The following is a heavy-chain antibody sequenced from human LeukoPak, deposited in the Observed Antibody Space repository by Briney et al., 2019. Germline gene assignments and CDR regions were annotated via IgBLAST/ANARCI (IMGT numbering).Heavy chain of an antibody. Sequence: ASVKVSCKASGYTFTSYDINWVRQATGQGLEWMGWMNPNSGNTGYAQKFQGRVTMTRNTSISTAYMELSGLRSEDTAVYYCARIKYSGSYYWSYYYYMDVWGKGTTVTISS. V-gene: IGHV1-8*01. CDR2: MNPNSGNT. J-gene: IGHJ6*03. CDR1: GYTFTSYD. D-gene: IGHD1-26*01. CDR3: ARIKYSGSYYWSYYYYMDV.